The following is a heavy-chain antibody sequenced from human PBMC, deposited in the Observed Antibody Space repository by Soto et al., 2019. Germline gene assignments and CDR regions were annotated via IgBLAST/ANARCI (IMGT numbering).Heavy chain of an antibody. CDR1: GFTFTSYW. CDR3: AKHEGYCSTTTCSNFDY. J-gene: IGHJ4*02. V-gene: IGHV5-51*01. CDR2: IYPGDSDS. Sequence: LKISCKGSGFTFTSYWIAWVRQMPGKGLEWMGIIYPGDSDSSYSPSFQGQVTISADKSINTAYLHWSSLKASDTAIYYCAKHEGYCSTTTCSNFDYWGQGTLVTVSS. D-gene: IGHD2-2*01.